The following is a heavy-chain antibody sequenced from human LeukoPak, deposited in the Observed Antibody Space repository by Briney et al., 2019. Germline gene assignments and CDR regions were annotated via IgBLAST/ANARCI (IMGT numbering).Heavy chain of an antibody. V-gene: IGHV4-34*01. D-gene: IGHD3-10*01. J-gene: IGHJ4*02. CDR2: IYYSGST. Sequence: SETLSLTCAVYGGSFSGYYWSWIRQPPGKGLEWIGSIYYSGSTYYNPSLKSRVTISVDTSKNQFSLKLSSVTAADTAVYYCARQEELNYYFDYWGQGTLVTVSS. CDR3: ARQEELNYYFDY. CDR1: GGSFSGYY.